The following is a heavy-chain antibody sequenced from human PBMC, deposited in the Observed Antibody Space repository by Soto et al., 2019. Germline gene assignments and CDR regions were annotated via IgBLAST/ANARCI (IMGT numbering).Heavy chain of an antibody. J-gene: IGHJ4*02. CDR1: GGTFSSYT. V-gene: IGHV1-69*02. CDR3: ARAHMVRAVIPFDY. Sequence: QVQLVQSGAEVKKPGSSVKVSCKASGGTFSSYTISWVRQAPGQGLEWMGRIIPILGIANYAQKFQGRVTITADKSTSTAYMELSSLRSEDAAGYYCARAHMVRAVIPFDYWGQGTLVTVSS. CDR2: IIPILGIA. D-gene: IGHD3-10*01.